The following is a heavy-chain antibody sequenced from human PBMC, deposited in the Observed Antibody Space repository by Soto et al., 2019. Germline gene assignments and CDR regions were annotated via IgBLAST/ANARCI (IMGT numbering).Heavy chain of an antibody. J-gene: IGHJ4*02. CDR3: AKDYNAYCGGDCYLYYFDY. CDR1: GFTFSTYA. CDR2: VSASGLNT. D-gene: IGHD2-21*02. V-gene: IGHV3-23*01. Sequence: GGSLRLSCAASGFTFSTYAMAWVRQAPGKGLEWVSGVSASGLNTDYADPVKGRFYISRDNSKNTVSLHMNSLRAEDTALYYCAKDYNAYCGGDCYLYYFDYWGQGTLVTVSS.